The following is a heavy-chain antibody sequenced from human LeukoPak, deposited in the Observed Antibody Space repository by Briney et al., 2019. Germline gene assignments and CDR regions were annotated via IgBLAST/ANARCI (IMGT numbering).Heavy chain of an antibody. CDR2: IKQDGSEE. V-gene: IGHV3-7*01. CDR1: GFTFSSYW. CDR3: ARVRGGLVPTAMGLDY. D-gene: IGHD2-2*01. J-gene: IGHJ4*02. Sequence: GGSLRLSCAASGFTFSSYWMTWVRQAPGKGLEWVANIKQDGSEEYYVDSVKGRFTISRDNAKNSLYLQMNSRRAEDTALYYCARVRGGLVPTAMGLDYWGQGTLVTVSS.